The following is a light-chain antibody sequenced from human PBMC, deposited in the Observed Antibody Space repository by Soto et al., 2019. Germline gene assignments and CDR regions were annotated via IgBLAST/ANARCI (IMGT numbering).Light chain of an antibody. CDR1: ESISRH. CDR3: QQSYSTLSIT. J-gene: IGKJ5*01. V-gene: IGKV1-39*01. Sequence: DIQMTQSPSSLSASVGDRVTITCRASESISRHLNWYQQKPGKAPKLLIYAASSLQNGVPSRCSGSGSGTDFTLTISNLQPEAFATYYCQQSYSTLSITFGQGTRLEIK. CDR2: AAS.